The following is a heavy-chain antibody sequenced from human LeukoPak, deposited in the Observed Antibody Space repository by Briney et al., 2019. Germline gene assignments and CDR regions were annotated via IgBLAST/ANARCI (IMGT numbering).Heavy chain of an antibody. D-gene: IGHD3-10*02. CDR2: ISVNGRST. J-gene: IGHJ6*02. CDR1: GFTFSSYG. V-gene: IGHV3-23*01. Sequence: GGSLRLSCAASGFTFSSYGMHWVRQAPGKGLEWVSTISVNGRSTHYADSVDGRFTISRDNSKNTLDLQMNSLKDEDTAIYYCAKDVRPGGGGMDVWGQGTTVTVSS. CDR3: AKDVRPGGGGMDV.